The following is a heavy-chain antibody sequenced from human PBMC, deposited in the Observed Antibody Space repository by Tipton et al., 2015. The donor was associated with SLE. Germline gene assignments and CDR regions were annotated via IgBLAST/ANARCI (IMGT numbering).Heavy chain of an antibody. J-gene: IGHJ4*02. CDR1: GYSISCGYY. CDR3: ASEHGDSPKVDY. Sequence: TLSLTCAVSGYSISCGYYWGWIRQPPGKGLEWIGRIYHNGITYYNTPLKSRLTISVDTAKNQFSLRLTSVTAADTAVYYCASEHGDSPKVDYWGQGTLVTVSS. CDR2: IYHNGIT. V-gene: IGHV4-38-2*01. D-gene: IGHD4-17*01.